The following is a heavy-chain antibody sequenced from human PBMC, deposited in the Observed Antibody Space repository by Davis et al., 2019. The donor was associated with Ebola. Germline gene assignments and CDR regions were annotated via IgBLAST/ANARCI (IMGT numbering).Heavy chain of an antibody. D-gene: IGHD3-3*01. CDR1: GFTFTRYS. J-gene: IGHJ4*02. Sequence: GESLKISCAASGFTFTRYSMNWVRQAPGKGLEWVSYISSSSSTIYYADSVKGRFTISRDNAKNSLFLQMNSLRDEDTAVYYCARWSILGQWGQGTLVTVPS. CDR3: ARWSILGQ. CDR2: ISSSSSTI. V-gene: IGHV3-48*02.